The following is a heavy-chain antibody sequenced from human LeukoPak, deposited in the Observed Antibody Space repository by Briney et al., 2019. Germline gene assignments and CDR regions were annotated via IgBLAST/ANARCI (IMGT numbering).Heavy chain of an antibody. CDR3: ARGVTALRRFDY. V-gene: IGHV4-38-2*01. CDR2: IYHSGAT. J-gene: IGHJ4*02. CDR1: VFSISSDYY. D-gene: IGHD2-21*02. Sequence: PSETLSLTCAVSVFSISSDYYWVWIRQPPGKGLEWIGTIYHSGATFHNPSLKSRVTISVDTSMNQFSLKLNYVTATDTAVYFCARGVTALRRFDYWGQGTLVTVSS.